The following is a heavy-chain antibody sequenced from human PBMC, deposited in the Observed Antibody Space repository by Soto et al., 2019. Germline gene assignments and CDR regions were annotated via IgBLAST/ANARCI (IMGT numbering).Heavy chain of an antibody. CDR1: GGTFSSYA. CDR3: ARDRGIAASGSSNWFDP. Sequence: QVQLVQSGAEVKKPGSSVKVSCKASGGTFSSYAISWVRQAPGQGLEWMGGIIPIFGTANYAQKFQGRVTITADESTSTAYMELSSLRSEATAVYYCARDRGIAASGSSNWFDPWGQGTLVTVSS. J-gene: IGHJ5*02. CDR2: IIPIFGTA. V-gene: IGHV1-69*01. D-gene: IGHD6-13*01.